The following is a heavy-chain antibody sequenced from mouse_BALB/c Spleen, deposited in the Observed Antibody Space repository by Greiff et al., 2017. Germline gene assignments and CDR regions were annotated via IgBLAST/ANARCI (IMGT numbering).Heavy chain of an antibody. V-gene: IGHV2-2*02. CDR1: GFSLTSYG. CDR3: ARNGNYWYFDV. Sequence: QVHVKQSGPGLVQPSQSLSITCTVSGFSLTSYGVHWVRQSPGKGLEWLGVIWSGGSTDYSAAFISRLSISKDNSKSQVFFKMNSLQANDTAIYYCARNGNYWYFDVWGAGTTVTVSS. D-gene: IGHD2-1*01. CDR2: IWSGGST. J-gene: IGHJ1*01.